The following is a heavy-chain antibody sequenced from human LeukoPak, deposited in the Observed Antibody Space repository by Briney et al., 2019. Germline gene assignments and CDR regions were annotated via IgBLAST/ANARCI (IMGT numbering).Heavy chain of an antibody. J-gene: IGHJ4*02. CDR2: ISYDGSNK. D-gene: IGHD5-18*01. CDR1: EFTFSRYG. Sequence: GGSLRLSCAASEFTFSRYGMHWVRQAPGKGLEGVGVISYDGSNKYYADSVKGRFTISRDNSKNTLYLQMNSLRAEDTAVYYCAKGGLGMAMVKFDSWGQGTLVTVSS. CDR3: AKGGLGMAMVKFDS. V-gene: IGHV3-30*18.